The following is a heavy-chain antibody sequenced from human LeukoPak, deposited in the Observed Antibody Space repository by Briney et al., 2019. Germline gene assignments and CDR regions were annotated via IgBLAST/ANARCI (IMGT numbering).Heavy chain of an antibody. CDR2: ISSSSSYI. D-gene: IGHD3-16*02. Sequence: PGGSLRLSCAASGFTFSSYSMNWVRQAPGKGLEWVLSISSSSSYIYYADSVKGRFTISRDNAKNSLYLQMNSLRAEDTAVYYCASFPAGDGSYRYKPYWGQGTLVTVSS. CDR3: ASFPAGDGSYRYKPY. J-gene: IGHJ4*02. V-gene: IGHV3-21*01. CDR1: GFTFSSYS.